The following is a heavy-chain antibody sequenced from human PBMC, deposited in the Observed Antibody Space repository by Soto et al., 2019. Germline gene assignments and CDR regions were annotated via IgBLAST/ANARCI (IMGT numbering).Heavy chain of an antibody. CDR2: IKSKTDGGTT. J-gene: IGHJ6*03. D-gene: IGHD5-12*01. CDR1: GFTFSNAS. CDR3: TNPGSGYDYYYYYMDV. Sequence: EVQLVESGGGSVKPGGSLRVSCAASGFTFSNASMSWVRQAPGKGLEWVGRIKSKTDGGTTDYAAPVKGRFTISRDDSKNTLYLQLNSLKTEDTAVYYCTNPGSGYDYYYYYMDVWGKGTTVTVSS. V-gene: IGHV3-15*01.